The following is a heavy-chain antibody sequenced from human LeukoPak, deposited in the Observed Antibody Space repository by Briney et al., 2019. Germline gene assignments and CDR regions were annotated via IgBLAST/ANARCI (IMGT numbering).Heavy chain of an antibody. CDR3: ARDKTYSSGTNYYYYYMDV. CDR1: GYTFTGYY. CDR2: INPNSGGT. Sequence: GASVKVSCKASGYTFTGYYMHWVRQAPGQGLEWMGWINPNSGGTNYAQKFQGRVTMTRDTSISTAYMELSRLRSDDTAVYYCARDKTYSSGTNYYYYYMDVWGKGTTVTVSS. V-gene: IGHV1-2*02. J-gene: IGHJ6*03. D-gene: IGHD6-19*01.